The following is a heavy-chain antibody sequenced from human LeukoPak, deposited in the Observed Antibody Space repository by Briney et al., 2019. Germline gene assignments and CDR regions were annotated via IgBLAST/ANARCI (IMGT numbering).Heavy chain of an antibody. CDR2: IYYSGGT. Sequence: SETLSLTCTVSGGSISSSSYYWGWIRQPPGKGLEWIGSIYYSGGTYYNPSLKSRVTISVDTSKNQFSLKLSSVTAADTAVYYCARHETKITMIVVMIGAFDIWGQGTMVTVS. D-gene: IGHD3-22*01. CDR3: ARHETKITMIVVMIGAFDI. V-gene: IGHV4-39*01. J-gene: IGHJ3*02. CDR1: GGSISSSSYY.